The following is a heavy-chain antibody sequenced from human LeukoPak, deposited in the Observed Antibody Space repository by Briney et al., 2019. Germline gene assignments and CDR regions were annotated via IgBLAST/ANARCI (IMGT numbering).Heavy chain of an antibody. CDR2: MYHGGSA. J-gene: IGHJ4*02. CDR3: ARVRGRLWPPDY. CDR1: SGSISRYY. D-gene: IGHD2/OR15-2a*01. V-gene: IGHV4-59*01. Sequence: SETLSLTCTVSSGSISRYYWSWIRQSPGKALEWIGYMYHGGSAHYSPSLKSRVTISIDTSKNQISLKVASVTAADTAVYFCARVRGRLWPPDYWGQGTKVIVSS.